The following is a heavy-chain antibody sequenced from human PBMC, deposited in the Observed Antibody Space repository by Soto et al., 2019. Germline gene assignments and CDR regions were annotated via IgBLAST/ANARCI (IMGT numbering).Heavy chain of an antibody. Sequence: ASVKVSCKGSGYTFTTYEIHWLRQFTLQGLEWMGWMKPYNGNTGSTQKFQGRVTMTRNTSISTVYMELTSLRSEDTAVYYCARRKERSGPHYFDYWGQGSLVTVSS. D-gene: IGHD6-25*01. CDR1: GYTFTTYE. V-gene: IGHV1-8*01. CDR2: MKPYNGNT. J-gene: IGHJ4*02. CDR3: ARRKERSGPHYFDY.